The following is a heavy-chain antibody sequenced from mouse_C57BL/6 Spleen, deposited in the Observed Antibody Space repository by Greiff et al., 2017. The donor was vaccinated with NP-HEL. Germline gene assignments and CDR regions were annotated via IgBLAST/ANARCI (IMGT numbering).Heavy chain of an antibody. CDR2: IWGVGST. V-gene: IGHV2-6*01. D-gene: IGHD2-1*01. Sequence: VKLMESGPGLVAPSQSLSITCTVSGFSLTSYGVDWVRQSPGKGLEWLGVIWGVGSTNYNSALKSRLSISKDNSKSQVFLKMNSLQTDDTAMYYCASGDGNYTPFAYWGQGTLVTVSA. CDR3: ASGDGNYTPFAY. J-gene: IGHJ3*01. CDR1: GFSLTSYG.